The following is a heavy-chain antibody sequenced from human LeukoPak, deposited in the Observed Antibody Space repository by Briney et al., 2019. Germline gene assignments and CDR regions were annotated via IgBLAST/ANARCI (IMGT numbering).Heavy chain of an antibody. CDR1: GYTFNSYY. CDR3: ARDLYRERLWFGELLFDN. J-gene: IGHJ4*02. Sequence: ASVKVSCKASGYTFNSYYMHWVRQAPGQGLEWMGIINPSGGSTSYAQKFQGRVTMTSDTSTSTVYMELSSLRSEDTAVYNCARDLYRERLWFGELLFDNWGQGTLVTVSS. D-gene: IGHD3-10*01. V-gene: IGHV1-46*02. CDR2: INPSGGST.